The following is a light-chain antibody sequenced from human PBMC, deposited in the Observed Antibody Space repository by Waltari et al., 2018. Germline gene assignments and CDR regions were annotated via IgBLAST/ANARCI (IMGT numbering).Light chain of an antibody. CDR1: NSDIGTYNY. V-gene: IGLV2-8*01. CDR2: EVN. J-gene: IGLJ2*01. Sequence: QSALTQPPSASGSPGQSVTISCSGTNSDIGTYNYVSWFQQHPGRAPKLLIYEVNKRPSGAPDRFSGSKSDNRASLTVSGLQADDEAVYHCSSYAGSNTLVFGGGTRLTVL. CDR3: SSYAGSNTLV.